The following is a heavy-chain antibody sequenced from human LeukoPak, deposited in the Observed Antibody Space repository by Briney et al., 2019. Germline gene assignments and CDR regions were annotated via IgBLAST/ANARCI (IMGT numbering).Heavy chain of an antibody. V-gene: IGHV5-51*01. CDR3: ARQGSGSYYGMDV. D-gene: IGHD1-1*01. J-gene: IGHJ6*02. Sequence: IIYPGDSDTRYSPSFQGQVTISADKSISTAYLQWSSLKASDTAMYYCARQGSGSYYGMDVWGQGTTVTVSS. CDR2: IYPGDSDT.